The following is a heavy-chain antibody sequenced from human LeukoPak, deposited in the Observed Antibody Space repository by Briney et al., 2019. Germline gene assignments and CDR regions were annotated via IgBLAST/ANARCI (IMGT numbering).Heavy chain of an antibody. CDR2: IDTSGST. Sequence: SETLSLTCTVSGGSISSYQWSWVRQPAGKGLEWIGLIDTSGSTSYNPSLKSRVTISVDESKNDLSLKLTSVTAADTAVYYCARDPTYDSGSYFPKWGQGTLVTVSS. V-gene: IGHV4-4*07. J-gene: IGHJ4*02. D-gene: IGHD3-10*01. CDR1: GGSISSYQ. CDR3: ARDPTYDSGSYFPK.